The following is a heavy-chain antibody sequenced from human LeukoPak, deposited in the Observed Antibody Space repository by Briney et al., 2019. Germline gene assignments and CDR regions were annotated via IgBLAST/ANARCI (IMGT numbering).Heavy chain of an antibody. J-gene: IGHJ5*02. CDR1: VGSISSGDYY. V-gene: IGHV4-30-4*01. D-gene: IGHD4-17*01. Sequence: SQTLSLTCTVSVGSISSGDYYWSWIRQPPGKGLEWIVYIYYSGSTYYNPSLKSRVTISVATSKNQFSLKLSSVTAADTAVYYCAKGIYGDPNWFDPWGQGTLVTVSS. CDR3: AKGIYGDPNWFDP. CDR2: IYYSGST.